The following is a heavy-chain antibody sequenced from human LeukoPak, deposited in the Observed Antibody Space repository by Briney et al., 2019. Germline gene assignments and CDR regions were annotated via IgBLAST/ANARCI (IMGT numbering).Heavy chain of an antibody. V-gene: IGHV4-39*07. CDR3: TGELAGTTVHY. J-gene: IGHJ4*02. CDR2: IYYNGNT. D-gene: IGHD1-7*01. Sequence: SETLSLTCAVSGGSISSSSYFWGWIRQPPGKGLEWIGSIYYNGNTFYNPSLKSRFTTSLDTSKNQFSLNLSSVTAADTAVYYCTGELAGTTVHYWGQGTLVTVSS. CDR1: GGSISSSSYF.